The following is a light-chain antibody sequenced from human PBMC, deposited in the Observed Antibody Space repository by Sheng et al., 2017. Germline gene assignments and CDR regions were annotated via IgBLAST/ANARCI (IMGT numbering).Light chain of an antibody. J-gene: IGKJ1*01. CDR3: QQLNSYRA. Sequence: IQLTQSPSSLSASVGDRVTITCRATQGISNYLAWYQQRPGKAPELLIYAASILRGGVPSRFSGSGSGTDFTLTISSLQPEDFATYYCQQLNSYRAFGQGTKVEV. CDR1: QGISNY. V-gene: IGKV1-9*01. CDR2: AAS.